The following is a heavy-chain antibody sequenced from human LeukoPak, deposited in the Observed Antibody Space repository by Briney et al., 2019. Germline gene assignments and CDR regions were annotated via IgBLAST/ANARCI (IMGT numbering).Heavy chain of an antibody. CDR3: ARDGGIGSYPPVAHYYYGMDV. D-gene: IGHD1-26*01. Sequence: GGSLRLSCAASGFTFSSYEMNWVRQAPGKGLEWVSYISGSGSTLYYADSVKGRFTISRDNAKNSLYLQMNSLRAEDTAVYYCARDGGIGSYPPVAHYYYGMDVWGQGTTVTVSS. CDR1: GFTFSSYE. J-gene: IGHJ6*02. CDR2: ISGSGSTL. V-gene: IGHV3-48*03.